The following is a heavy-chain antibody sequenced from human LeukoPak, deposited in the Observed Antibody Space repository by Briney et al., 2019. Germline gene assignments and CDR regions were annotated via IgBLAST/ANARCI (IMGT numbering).Heavy chain of an antibody. J-gene: IGHJ4*02. D-gene: IGHD2-21*02. Sequence: SQSLSLTCAVSGYSISSGYYWGWIRQPPGKGLEWIGSIYHSGSTYYNPSLKSRVTISVDTSKNQFSLKLSSVTAADTAVYYCARDSYCGGDCAAGAVDYWGQGTLVTVPS. V-gene: IGHV4-38-2*01. CDR2: IYHSGST. CDR3: ARDSYCGGDCAAGAVDY. CDR1: GYSISSGYY.